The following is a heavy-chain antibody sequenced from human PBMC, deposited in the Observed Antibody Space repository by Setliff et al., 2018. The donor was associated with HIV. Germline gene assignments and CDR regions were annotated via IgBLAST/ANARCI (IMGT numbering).Heavy chain of an antibody. J-gene: IGHJ2*01. Sequence: SETLSLTCTVPGDSIGDDYWNWIRQPAGKGLGWIGRVYASAYSNYNPSLKSRVTMSVDTSQNQFSLKLRSVNAADTAVYYCARDWVTRSNYYGSGSPWYFDFWGRGILVTVS. CDR1: GDSIGDDY. CDR3: ARDWVTRSNYYGSGSPWYFDF. CDR2: VYASAYS. V-gene: IGHV4-4*07. D-gene: IGHD3-10*01.